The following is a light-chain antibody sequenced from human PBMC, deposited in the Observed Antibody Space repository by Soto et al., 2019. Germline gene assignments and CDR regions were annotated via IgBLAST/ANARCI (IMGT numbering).Light chain of an antibody. J-gene: IGKJ1*01. V-gene: IGKV3-20*01. CDR2: DAS. CDR1: QNLSRYF. Sequence: VFKQSPGTLSLSPGDKASLSCRASQNLSRYFLAWYQHKPGQAPRLLIYDASNRATGIPDRFSGSGSGTDFTLTISRLEPEDFAVYYCHQYDSWTFGQGTKVDIK. CDR3: HQYDSWT.